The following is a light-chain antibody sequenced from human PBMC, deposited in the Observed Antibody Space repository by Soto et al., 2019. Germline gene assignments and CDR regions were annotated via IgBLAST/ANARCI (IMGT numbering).Light chain of an antibody. Sequence: EIVMTQSPGTLSLPPGERATLSCRASQSVGSNYLAWYQQKSAQAPRLLIYGTSFRATGTPDRFSGRGSGTDFTLIISRLEPEDFAVYYCQQYGTSPRMFGQGTKVEIK. J-gene: IGKJ1*01. V-gene: IGKV3-20*01. CDR3: QQYGTSPRM. CDR1: QSVGSNY. CDR2: GTS.